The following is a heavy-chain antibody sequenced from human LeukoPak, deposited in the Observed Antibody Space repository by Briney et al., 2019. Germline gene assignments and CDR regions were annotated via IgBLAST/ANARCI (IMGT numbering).Heavy chain of an antibody. J-gene: IGHJ3*02. D-gene: IGHD1-1*01. CDR1: GGSFSGYY. CDR2: INHSGST. Sequence: KPSETLSPTCAVYGGSFSGYYWSWIRQPPGKGLEWIGEINHSGSTNYNPSLKSRVTISVDTSKNQFSLKLSSVTAADTAVYYCARDDTGSDAFDIWGQGTMVTVSS. CDR3: ARDDTGSDAFDI. V-gene: IGHV4-34*01.